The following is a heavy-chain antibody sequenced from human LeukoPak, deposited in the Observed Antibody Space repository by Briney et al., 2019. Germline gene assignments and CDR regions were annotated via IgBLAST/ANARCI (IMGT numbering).Heavy chain of an antibody. CDR3: ARWGGTRQFYFDY. D-gene: IGHD3-16*01. CDR2: INYDGSNR. V-gene: IGHV3-33*01. Sequence: GGSLRLSCAASGFSLRDDGLHWVRQGPGKGLEWLAVINYDGSNRFYADSVRGRFTISKDSSENTLYLQMNSLRADDTAMYYCARWGGTRQFYFDYWGQGILATVSS. CDR1: GFSLRDDG. J-gene: IGHJ4*02.